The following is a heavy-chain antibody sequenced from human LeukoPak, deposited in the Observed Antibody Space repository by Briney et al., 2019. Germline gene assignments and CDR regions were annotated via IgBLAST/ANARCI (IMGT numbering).Heavy chain of an antibody. CDR1: GYSISSGYY. Sequence: SETLSLTCAVSGYSISSGYYWGWIRQPPGKGLEWIGSIYHSGSTFYNPSLKSRVTISVDTSKNQFSLTLSSVTAADTAVYYCAGDRYSSSLGYWGQGTLVTVSS. J-gene: IGHJ4*02. CDR3: AGDRYSSSLGY. CDR2: IYHSGST. D-gene: IGHD6-6*01. V-gene: IGHV4-38-2*01.